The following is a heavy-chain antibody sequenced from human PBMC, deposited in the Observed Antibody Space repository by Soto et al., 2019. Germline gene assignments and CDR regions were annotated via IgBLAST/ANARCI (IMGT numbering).Heavy chain of an antibody. J-gene: IGHJ4*02. CDR1: GYTFTSYY. Sequence: ASVKVSCKASGYTFTSYYMHWVRQAPGQGLEWMGIINPSGGSTSYAQKFQGRVTMTRDTSTSTVYMELSSLRSEDTAVYYCARDSSQSGYDYYYFDYWGQGTLVTVSS. CDR3: ARDSSQSGYDYYYFDY. V-gene: IGHV1-46*03. CDR2: INPSGGST. D-gene: IGHD5-12*01.